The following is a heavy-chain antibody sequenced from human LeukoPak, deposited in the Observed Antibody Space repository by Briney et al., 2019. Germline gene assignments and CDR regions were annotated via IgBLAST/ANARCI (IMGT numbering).Heavy chain of an antibody. CDR2: IYTSGST. V-gene: IGHV4-4*07. J-gene: IGHJ4*02. CDR1: GGSISSFY. D-gene: IGHD1-26*01. Sequence: PSETLSLACTVSGGSISSFYWSWIRQPAGKGLEWIGRIYTSGSTNYNPSPKSRVTMSVDTSKNQFSLKLSSVTAADTAVYYCAREEGSGSYYKDCWGQGTLVTVSS. CDR3: AREEGSGSYYKDC.